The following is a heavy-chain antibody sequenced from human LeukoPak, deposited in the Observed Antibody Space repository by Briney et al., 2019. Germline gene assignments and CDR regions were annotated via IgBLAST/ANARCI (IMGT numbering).Heavy chain of an antibody. CDR2: IYSTGST. J-gene: IGHJ4*02. V-gene: IGHV4-4*07. CDR1: GGSISSYY. CDR3: ARQIASAGTAGFDF. D-gene: IGHD6-13*01. Sequence: ETLSLTCTVSGGSISSYYWSRIRQPAGKGLEWIGRIYSTGSTNYNPSLKSRVTMSVDTSKNQFSLRLRSVTAADTAVYYCARQIASAGTAGFDFWGQGALVTVSS.